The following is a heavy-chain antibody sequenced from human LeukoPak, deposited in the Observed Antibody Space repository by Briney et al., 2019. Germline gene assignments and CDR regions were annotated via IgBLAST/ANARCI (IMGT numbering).Heavy chain of an antibody. V-gene: IGHV4-34*01. Sequence: PSETLSLTCAVYGGSFSGYYWSWIRQPPGKGLDWIGEINHSGSTNYNPSLKSRVTISVDTSKNQFSLKLSSVTAADTAVYYCAIPMSQYSSSSRRALHSQQYFQHWGQGTLVTVSS. J-gene: IGHJ1*01. CDR2: INHSGST. D-gene: IGHD6-6*01. CDR3: AIPMSQYSSSSRRALHSQQYFQH. CDR1: GGSFSGYY.